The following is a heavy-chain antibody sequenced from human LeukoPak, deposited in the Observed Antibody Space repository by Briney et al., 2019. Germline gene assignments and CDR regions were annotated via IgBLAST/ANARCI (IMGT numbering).Heavy chain of an antibody. CDR3: ARGGSYWGYVFDY. V-gene: IGHV4-59*01. D-gene: IGHD1-26*01. Sequence: SETLSLTCTVSGGSISSYYWSWIRQPPGKGLEWIGYIYYSGGTNYNPSLKSRVTISVDTSKNQFSLKLSSVTAADTAVYYCARGGSYWGYVFDYWGQGTLVTVSS. CDR2: IYYSGGT. CDR1: GGSISSYY. J-gene: IGHJ4*02.